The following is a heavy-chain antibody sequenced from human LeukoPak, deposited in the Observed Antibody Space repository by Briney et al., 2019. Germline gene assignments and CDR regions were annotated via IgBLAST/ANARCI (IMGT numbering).Heavy chain of an antibody. CDR3: ARSITMIVVGLGY. D-gene: IGHD3-22*01. Sequence: PKASVKVSCKASGGTFSSYAISWVRQAPGQGLEWMGGIIPIFGTANYAQKFQGRVTITADESTSTAYMELSSLRSEDTAVYYCARSITMIVVGLGYWGQGTLVTVSS. CDR1: GGTFSSYA. V-gene: IGHV1-69*13. CDR2: IIPIFGTA. J-gene: IGHJ4*02.